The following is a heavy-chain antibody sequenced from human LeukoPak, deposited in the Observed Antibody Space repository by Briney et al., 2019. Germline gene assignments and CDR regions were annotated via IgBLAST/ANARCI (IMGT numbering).Heavy chain of an antibody. D-gene: IGHD3-3*01. V-gene: IGHV3-21*01. J-gene: IGHJ4*02. Sequence: GGSLRLSCAASGFTFSSYSMNWVRQAPGKGLEWVSSISSSSSYIYYADSVKGRFTISRDNAKNSLYLQMNSLRAEDTAVYYCARLGSDITIFGVVNWYYFDYWGQGTLVTVSS. CDR2: ISSSSSYI. CDR1: GFTFSSYS. CDR3: ARLGSDITIFGVVNWYYFDY.